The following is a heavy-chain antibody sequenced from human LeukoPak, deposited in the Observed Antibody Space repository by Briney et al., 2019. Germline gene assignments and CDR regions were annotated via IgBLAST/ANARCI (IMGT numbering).Heavy chain of an antibody. Sequence: GGSLRLSCAASGFTFDDYGMSWVRQAPGKGLEWVSAISGSGGSTYYADSVKGRFTISRDNSKNTLYLQMNSLRAEDTAVYYCAKDRANYYGSGSNFDYWGQGTLVTVSS. V-gene: IGHV3-23*01. CDR3: AKDRANYYGSGSNFDY. D-gene: IGHD3-10*01. CDR2: ISGSGGST. J-gene: IGHJ4*02. CDR1: GFTFDDYG.